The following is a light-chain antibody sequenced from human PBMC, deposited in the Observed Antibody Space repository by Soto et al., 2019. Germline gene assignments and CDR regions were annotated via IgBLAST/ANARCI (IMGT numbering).Light chain of an antibody. CDR1: QCINNY. V-gene: IGKV1-9*01. CDR2: IAS. J-gene: IGKJ3*01. Sequence: DIQLTQSPSFLSASVGDRVTITCRASQCINNYLAWYQQKPGKAPKLLIYIASTLQSGVPSRFSGSASGTEFTLTIDSLQPDDFASYYCQQLNSYPVTFGPGTKVDIK. CDR3: QQLNSYPVT.